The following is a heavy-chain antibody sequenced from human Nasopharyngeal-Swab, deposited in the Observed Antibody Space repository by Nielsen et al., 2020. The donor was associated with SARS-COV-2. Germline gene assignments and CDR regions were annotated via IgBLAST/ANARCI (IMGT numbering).Heavy chain of an antibody. CDR2: IYYSGST. CDR1: GGSVSSGSYY. V-gene: IGHV4-61*01. Sequence: ESLKISCTVSGGSVSSGSYYWSWIRQPPGKGLEWIGYIYYSGSTNYNPSLKSRVTISVDTSKNQFSLKLSSVTAADTAVYYCARVRGSGSYGDGWYFDLWGRGTLVTVSS. D-gene: IGHD1-26*01. CDR3: ARVRGSGSYGDGWYFDL. J-gene: IGHJ2*01.